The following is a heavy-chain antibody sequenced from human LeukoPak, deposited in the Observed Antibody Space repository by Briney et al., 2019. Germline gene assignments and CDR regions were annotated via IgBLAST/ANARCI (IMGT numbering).Heavy chain of an antibody. D-gene: IGHD3-10*01. Sequence: SDTLSITCTVSDGPIRSHYWTWIRQSPIKGLEWIGDISNSGSTKYNPSLRSRVTISIDTSRSQFSLRLSSVTAADTAVYYCGRDALVGFLSYYYIDVWGKGITVTVSS. CDR1: DGPIRSHY. V-gene: IGHV4-59*11. CDR2: ISNSGST. J-gene: IGHJ6*03. CDR3: GRDALVGFLSYYYIDV.